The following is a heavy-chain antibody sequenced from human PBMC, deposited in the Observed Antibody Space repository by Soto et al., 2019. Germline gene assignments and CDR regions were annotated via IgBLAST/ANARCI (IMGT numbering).Heavy chain of an antibody. CDR3: ARERFSGYDRIMIDY. J-gene: IGHJ4*02. Sequence: SETLSLTCTVSGGSISSGGYYWSWIRQHPGKGLEWIGYIYYSGSTYYNPSLKSRVTISVDTSKNQFSLKLSSVTAADTAVYYCARERFSGYDRIMIDYWGQGTLVTVSS. CDR2: IYYSGST. V-gene: IGHV4-31*03. CDR1: GGSISSGGYY. D-gene: IGHD5-12*01.